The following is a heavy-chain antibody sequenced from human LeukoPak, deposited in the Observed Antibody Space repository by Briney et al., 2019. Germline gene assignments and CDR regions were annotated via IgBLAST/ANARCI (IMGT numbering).Heavy chain of an antibody. CDR1: GGSFRGFC. Sequence: SETLSPTCAVSGGSFRGFCWSWIRQPPGKGLEWIGEINHSGSTNYNPSLKSRVTISVDTSKNQFSLKLSSVTAADTAVYYCASLTSSSNYVNHWGQGTLVTVSS. CDR2: INHSGST. D-gene: IGHD4-11*01. J-gene: IGHJ5*02. CDR3: ASLTSSSNYVNH. V-gene: IGHV4-34*01.